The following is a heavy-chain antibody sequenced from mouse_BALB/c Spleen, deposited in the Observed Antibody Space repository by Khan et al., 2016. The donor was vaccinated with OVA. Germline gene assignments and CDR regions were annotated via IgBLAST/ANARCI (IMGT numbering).Heavy chain of an antibody. J-gene: IGHJ4*01. CDR2: INTYTGEP. V-gene: IGHV9-3-1*01. CDR1: GFTFTNYG. Sequence: QIQLVQSGPELKKPGETVQISCKASGFTFTNYGMNWVKQAPGKGLKWMGWINTYTGEPTFADDFKGRFAFSLDTSASTDYLQINSLKNDDTATDCCARVGYNGTMDCWGQGTSVTVSS. D-gene: IGHD1-1*02. CDR3: ARVGYNGTMDC.